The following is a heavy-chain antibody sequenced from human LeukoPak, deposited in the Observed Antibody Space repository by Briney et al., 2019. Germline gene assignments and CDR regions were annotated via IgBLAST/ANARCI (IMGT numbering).Heavy chain of an antibody. D-gene: IGHD3-22*01. CDR1: GFTFSSSG. Sequence: GGSLRLSCAASGFTFSSSGMSWVRQAPGKGLEWVSTISDNGGSTYYPDSVKGRFTISRDNFKNTLYLQMNSLRAEDTAVYYCAKGAYYDLWGQGTLVTVSS. J-gene: IGHJ4*02. V-gene: IGHV3-23*01. CDR2: ISDNGGST. CDR3: AKGAYYDL.